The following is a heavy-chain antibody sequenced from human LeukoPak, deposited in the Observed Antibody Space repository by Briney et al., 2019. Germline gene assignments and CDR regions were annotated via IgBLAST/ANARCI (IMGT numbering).Heavy chain of an antibody. D-gene: IGHD3-3*01. Sequence: GTSVKVSCKASGFTFTSSAVQWVRQARGQRLEWIGWIVVGSGNTNYAQKFQERVTITRDMSTSTAYMELSSLRSEDTAVYYCAADLSYDFWSGYYDYWGQGTLVTVSS. CDR2: IVVGSGNT. CDR3: AADLSYDFWSGYYDY. V-gene: IGHV1-58*01. CDR1: GFTFTSSA. J-gene: IGHJ4*02.